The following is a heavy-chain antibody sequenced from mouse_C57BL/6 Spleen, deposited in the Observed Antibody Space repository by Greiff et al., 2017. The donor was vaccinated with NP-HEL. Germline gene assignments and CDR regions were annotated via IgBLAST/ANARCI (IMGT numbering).Heavy chain of an antibody. CDR3: ARPHWDGDYFDY. Sequence: EVMLVESGGDLVKPGGSLKLSCAASGFTFSSYGMSWVRQTPDKRLEWVATISSGGSYTYYPDSVKGRFTISRDNAKNTLYLQMSSLKSEDTAMYYCARPHWDGDYFDYWGQGTTLTVSS. CDR1: GFTFSSYG. CDR2: ISSGGSYT. V-gene: IGHV5-6*01. J-gene: IGHJ2*01. D-gene: IGHD4-1*01.